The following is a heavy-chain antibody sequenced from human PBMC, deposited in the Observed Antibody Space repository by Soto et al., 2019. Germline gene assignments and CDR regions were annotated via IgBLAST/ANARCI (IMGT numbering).Heavy chain of an antibody. J-gene: IGHJ6*03. D-gene: IGHD2-8*01. Sequence: SETLSLTCAVYGGSFSGYYWSWIRQPPGKGLEWIGEINHSGSTNYNPSLKSRVTISVDTSKNQFSLKLSSVTAADTAVYYCARGGGYCTNGVCYDYYYYYMDVWGKGTTVTVSS. CDR2: INHSGST. CDR3: ARGGGYCTNGVCYDYYYYYMDV. CDR1: GGSFSGYY. V-gene: IGHV4-34*01.